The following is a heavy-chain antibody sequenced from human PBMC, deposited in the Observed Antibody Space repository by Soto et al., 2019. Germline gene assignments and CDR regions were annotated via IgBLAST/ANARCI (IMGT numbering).Heavy chain of an antibody. CDR1: GFTFSSYA. CDR2: ISSNGGST. V-gene: IGHV3-64*01. J-gene: IGHJ3*02. CDR3: ARGGGYSSGWYGGMYAFDI. D-gene: IGHD6-19*01. Sequence: GGSLRLSCAASGFTFSSYAMHWVRQAPGKGLEYVSAISSNGGSTYYANSVKGRFTISRDNSKNTLYLQMGSLRAEDMAVYYSARGGGYSSGWYGGMYAFDIWGQGTMVTVSS.